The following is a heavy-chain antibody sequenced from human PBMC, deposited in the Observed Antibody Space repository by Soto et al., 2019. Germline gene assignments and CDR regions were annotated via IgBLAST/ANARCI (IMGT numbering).Heavy chain of an antibody. CDR1: GFIFSRHW. J-gene: IGHJ4*02. D-gene: IGHD1-1*01. CDR3: VTDNNCTVAY. Sequence: PGGSQRLSCAASGFIFSRHWMHWVRQAPGKGLVGVSHIGPDGSNIWEADSVQGRFTISRDNARNRLYLQMNSLRDEDTAIYYCVTDNNCTVAYWGQGTLVTVSS. CDR2: IGPDGSNI. V-gene: IGHV3-74*01.